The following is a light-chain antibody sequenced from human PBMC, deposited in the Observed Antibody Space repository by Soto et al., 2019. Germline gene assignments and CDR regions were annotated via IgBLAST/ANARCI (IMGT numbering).Light chain of an antibody. J-gene: IGLJ3*02. V-gene: IGLV2-8*01. CDR3: SSYAGSNNLRM. CDR1: SSDVGGYDY. CDR2: EVN. Sequence: QSALTQPPSASGSPGQSVTISCAGTSSDVGGYDYVSWYQQHPGKPPKLIIYEVNKRPSGVPDRFSGSKSANTASLTVSGLQAEDEADYYCSSYAGSNNLRMFGGGTKVTVL.